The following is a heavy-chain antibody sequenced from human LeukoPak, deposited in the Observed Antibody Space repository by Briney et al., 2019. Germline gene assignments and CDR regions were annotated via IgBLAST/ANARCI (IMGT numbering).Heavy chain of an antibody. CDR1: GDSSSSSIYY. CDR3: TRLVEGWFDP. CDR2: IDYSGST. J-gene: IGHJ5*02. V-gene: IGHV4-39*07. Sequence: SETLSLTCAVSGDSSSSSIYYWGWIRQPPGKGLEWIGSIDYSGSTYYNPSLKSRATISIDKSKNQFSLKLSSVTAADTAVYYCTRLVEGWFDPWGQGALVTVSS.